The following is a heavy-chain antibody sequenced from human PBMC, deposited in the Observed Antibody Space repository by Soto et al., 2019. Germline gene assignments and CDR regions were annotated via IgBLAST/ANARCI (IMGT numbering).Heavy chain of an antibody. Sequence: WETLSLTCTVSGDSITNNYWSWIRQPAGKGLEWIGRIYSSGSTNYNPSLKSRVTMSVDKSKNKFSLKLSSVTAADTAVYYCARDGGSYYLGPYWGRGTLVTVSS. CDR1: GDSITNNY. CDR3: ARDGGSYYLGPY. J-gene: IGHJ4*01. V-gene: IGHV4-4*07. D-gene: IGHD1-26*01. CDR2: IYSSGST.